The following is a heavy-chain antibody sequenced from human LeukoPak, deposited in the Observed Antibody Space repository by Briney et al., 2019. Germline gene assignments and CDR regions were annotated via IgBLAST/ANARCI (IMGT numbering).Heavy chain of an antibody. CDR1: GDAITGSSYY. Sequence: SETLSLTCTVSGDAITGSSYYWGWIRQPPGKGLEWIGSMYYSGSTFSNPSLRSRVNMSADTSKNQFSLKLSFVTAADTAVYYCARQYYDSTGYYYFDNWGQGTQVTVSS. CDR2: MYYSGST. J-gene: IGHJ4*02. V-gene: IGHV4-39*01. D-gene: IGHD3-22*01. CDR3: ARQYYDSTGYYYFDN.